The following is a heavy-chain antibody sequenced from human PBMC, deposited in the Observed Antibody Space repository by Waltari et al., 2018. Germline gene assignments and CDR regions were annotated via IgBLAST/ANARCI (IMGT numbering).Heavy chain of an antibody. CDR1: GGSISSSSYY. Sequence: QLQLQESGPGLVKPSETLSLTCTVSGGSISSSSYYWGWIRQPPGKGLEWIGSIYYSGSTYYNPSLKSRVTISVDTSKHQFALKLSSVTAADTAVYYCARGRMSGSYYYFDYWGQGTLVTVSS. D-gene: IGHD1-26*01. CDR2: IYYSGST. CDR3: ARGRMSGSYYYFDY. V-gene: IGHV4-39*07. J-gene: IGHJ4*02.